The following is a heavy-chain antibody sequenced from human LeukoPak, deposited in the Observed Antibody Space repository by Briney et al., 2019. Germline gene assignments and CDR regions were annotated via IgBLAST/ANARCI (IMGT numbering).Heavy chain of an antibody. Sequence: ASVKVSCKASGYTFTSYDINWVRQATGQGLEWMGWMNPNSGNTGYAQKFQGRVTMTRNTSISTAYMELRSLRSDDTAVYYCARGGGYSGYDLIDYWGQGTLVTVSS. D-gene: IGHD5-12*01. J-gene: IGHJ4*02. CDR3: ARGGGYSGYDLIDY. CDR2: MNPNSGNT. CDR1: GYTFTSYD. V-gene: IGHV1-8*01.